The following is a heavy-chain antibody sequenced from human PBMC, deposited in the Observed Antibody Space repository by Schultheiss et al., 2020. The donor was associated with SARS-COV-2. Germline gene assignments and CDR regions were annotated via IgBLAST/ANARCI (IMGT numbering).Heavy chain of an antibody. CDR1: GFTFDDYA. CDR3: ARGLLYGMDV. CDR2: INSDGSST. V-gene: IGHV3-74*01. Sequence: GGSLRLSCAASGFTFDDYAMHWVRQAPGKGLEWVSRINSDGSSTSYADSVKGRFTISRDNAKNTLYLQMNSLRAEDTAVYYCARGLLYGMDVWGQGTLVTVSS. J-gene: IGHJ6*02. D-gene: IGHD5-18*01.